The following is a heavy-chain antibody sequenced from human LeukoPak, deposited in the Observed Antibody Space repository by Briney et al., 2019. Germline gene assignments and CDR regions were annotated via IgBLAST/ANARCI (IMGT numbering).Heavy chain of an antibody. D-gene: IGHD6-13*01. J-gene: IGHJ4*02. Sequence: SQTLSLTCDITGGSVSSNSDAWNWIRQSPSRGLEWLGRTYYRSKWYNDYAVSVKGRMTINADTSKNQVSLQLNSVTPEDTAVYYCARDGYSSTWYVFDYWGQGTLVTVSS. V-gene: IGHV6-1*01. CDR2: TYYRSKWYN. CDR1: GGSVSSNSDA. CDR3: ARDGYSSTWYVFDY.